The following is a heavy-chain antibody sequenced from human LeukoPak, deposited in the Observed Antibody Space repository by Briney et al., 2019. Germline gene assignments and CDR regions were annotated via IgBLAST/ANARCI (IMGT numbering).Heavy chain of an antibody. V-gene: IGHV3-30*19. CDR3: ARFAVYVDTAMVTAYYFDN. CDR2: ISYDGSAK. CDR1: GFTFSSYG. J-gene: IGHJ4*02. Sequence: GGSLRLSCAASGFTFSSYGIHWVRQAPGKGLEWVAVISYDGSAKYYADSVKGRFTISRDNSKNTLFLQMNSLRAEDTAVYYCARFAVYVDTAMVTAYYFDNWGQGTLVTVSS. D-gene: IGHD5-18*01.